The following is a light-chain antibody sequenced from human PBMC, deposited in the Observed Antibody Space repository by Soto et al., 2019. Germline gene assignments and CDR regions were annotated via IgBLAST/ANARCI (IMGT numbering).Light chain of an antibody. V-gene: IGKV1-8*01. J-gene: IGKJ4*01. Sequence: AIRMTQSPSSFSASTGDRVTITCLASQGISSYLAWYQQKPGKAPKLLIYPASTLQSGVPARFSGSGSGTEFTLTISSLQSEDFATYYCQQLNAYPLTFGGGTKVDIK. CDR3: QQLNAYPLT. CDR2: PAS. CDR1: QGISSY.